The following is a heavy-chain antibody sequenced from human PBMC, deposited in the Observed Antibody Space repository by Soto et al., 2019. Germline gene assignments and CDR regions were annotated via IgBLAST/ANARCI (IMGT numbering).Heavy chain of an antibody. CDR3: ARGESDSGSYYTFDY. CDR2: ISYDGSNK. D-gene: IGHD1-26*01. Sequence: QVQLVESGGGVVQPGRSLRLSCAASGFTFSSYAMHWVRQAPGKGLEWVAVISYDGSNKYYADSVKGRFTISRDNSKNTLYLQMDRLRAEDTAVYYCARGESDSGSYYTFDYWGQGTLVTVSS. V-gene: IGHV3-30-3*01. CDR1: GFTFSSYA. J-gene: IGHJ4*02.